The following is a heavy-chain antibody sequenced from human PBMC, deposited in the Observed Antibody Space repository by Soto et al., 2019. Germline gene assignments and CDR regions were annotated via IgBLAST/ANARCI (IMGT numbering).Heavy chain of an antibody. CDR1: GYTFTSYD. D-gene: IGHD1-1*01. CDR3: ARRAETNGWNGFGADKYYFDF. V-gene: IGHV1-8*01. CDR2: MNPNTGNS. Sequence: QVQLVQSGAEVRKPGASVKVSCEASGYTFTSYDIYWVRQATGQGLEWMGWMNPNTGNSGYAQKFQGRVTMTSDTSISTAHMELSSLRSDDTAVYYCARRAETNGWNGFGADKYYFDFWGQGTLVTDSS. J-gene: IGHJ4*02.